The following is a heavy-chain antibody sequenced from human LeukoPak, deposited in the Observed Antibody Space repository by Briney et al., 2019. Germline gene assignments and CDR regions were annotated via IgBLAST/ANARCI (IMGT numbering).Heavy chain of an antibody. D-gene: IGHD3-22*01. Sequence: PGGSLRLSCVASGFTFSSYAMTWVRQAPGKGPERVSGISGSGDSAYYADSVKGRFVISRDNSKNRVDLQMNSLRAEDTAVYYCAKRDNDDYYSGLHVFDIWGQGTVVTVSS. V-gene: IGHV3-23*01. CDR2: ISGSGDSA. CDR1: GFTFSSYA. CDR3: AKRDNDDYYSGLHVFDI. J-gene: IGHJ3*02.